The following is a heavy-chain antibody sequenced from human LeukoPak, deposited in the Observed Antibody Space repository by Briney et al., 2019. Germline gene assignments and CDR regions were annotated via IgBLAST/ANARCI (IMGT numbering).Heavy chain of an antibody. Sequence: SETLSLTCTVSGGSISSGGYYWSWIRQPPGKGLEWIGYIYYSGSTNYNPSLKSRVTISVDTSKNQFSLKLSSVTAADTAVYYCARHWKPGRPNDAFDIWGQGTMVTVSS. D-gene: IGHD1-1*01. CDR1: GGSISSGGYY. CDR3: ARHWKPGRPNDAFDI. J-gene: IGHJ3*02. V-gene: IGHV4-61*08. CDR2: IYYSGST.